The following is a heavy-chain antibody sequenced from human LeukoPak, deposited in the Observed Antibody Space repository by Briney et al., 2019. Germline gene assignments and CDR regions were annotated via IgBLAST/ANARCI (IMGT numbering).Heavy chain of an antibody. Sequence: GGSLRLSCAASGFTFDDYGTSWVRQAPGKGLEWVSPISSSSSYIYYADSVKGRFTISRDNAKNSLYLQMNSLRAEDTAVYYCARDILSQDPYDFWSGYYYYGMDVWGQGTTVTVSS. J-gene: IGHJ6*02. CDR3: ARDILSQDPYDFWSGYYYYGMDV. V-gene: IGHV3-21*01. CDR2: ISSSSSYI. CDR1: GFTFDDYG. D-gene: IGHD3-3*01.